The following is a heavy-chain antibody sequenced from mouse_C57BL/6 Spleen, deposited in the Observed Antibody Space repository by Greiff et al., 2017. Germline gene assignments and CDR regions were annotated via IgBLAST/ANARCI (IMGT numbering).Heavy chain of an antibody. V-gene: IGHV1-82*01. CDR1: GYAFSSSW. J-gene: IGHJ4*01. CDR2: IYPGDGDT. CDR3: AKCLTTGVAYYAMDY. Sequence: QVQLQQSGPELVKPGASVKISCKASGYAFSSSWMHWVKQRPGQGLEWIGRIYPGDGDTNYNGKFKGKATLTADKSSSTAYMHLISLTSEVSAVYFCAKCLTTGVAYYAMDYWGQGTTLTVSS. D-gene: IGHD1-1*01.